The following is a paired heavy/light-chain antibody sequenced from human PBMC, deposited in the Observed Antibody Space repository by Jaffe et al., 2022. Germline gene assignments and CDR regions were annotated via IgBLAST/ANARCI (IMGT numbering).Heavy chain of an antibody. CDR1: GFTVSSNY. CDR3: ARVGSTYYDSSGYYQVDAFDI. J-gene: IGHJ3*02. CDR2: IYSGGST. D-gene: IGHD3-22*01. V-gene: IGHV3-66*02. Sequence: EVQLVESGGGLVQPGGSLRLSCAASGFTVSSNYMSWVRQAPGKGLEWVSVIYSGGSTYYADSVKGRFTISRDNSKNTLYLQMNSLRAEDTAVYYCARVGSTYYDSSGYYQVDAFDIWGQGTMVTVSS.
Light chain of an antibody. J-gene: IGKJ1*01. CDR1: QSISSY. V-gene: IGKV1-39*01. Sequence: DIQMTQSPSSLSASVGDRVTITCRASQSISSYLNWYQQKPGKAPKLLIYAASSLQSGVPSRFSGSGSGTDFTLTISSLQPEDFATYYCQQSYSTSKTFGQGTKVEIK. CDR2: AAS. CDR3: QQSYSTSKT.